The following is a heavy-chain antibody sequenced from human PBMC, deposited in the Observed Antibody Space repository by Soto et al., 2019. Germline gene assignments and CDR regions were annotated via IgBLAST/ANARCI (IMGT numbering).Heavy chain of an antibody. CDR2: ISGSGGST. CDR1: GFTFSSYA. Sequence: GGSLRLSCAASGFTFSSYAMSWVRQAPGKGLEWVSAISGSGGSTYYADSVKGRFTISRDNSKNTLYLQMNSLRAEDTAVYYCARGYCSGGSCYPYYFHYWGQGTLVTVSS. V-gene: IGHV3-23*01. D-gene: IGHD2-15*01. CDR3: ARGYCSGGSCYPYYFHY. J-gene: IGHJ4*02.